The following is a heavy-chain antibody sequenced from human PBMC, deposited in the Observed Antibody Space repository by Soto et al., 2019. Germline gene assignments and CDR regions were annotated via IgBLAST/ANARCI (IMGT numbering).Heavy chain of an antibody. CDR3: ANYHASGEGSFDY. Sequence: PVGSLRLSCADSGCTFNIYGMHWGRQAPGKGLEWVAIISYDGSNQYYADPVKRRFNTSRDNSKNTRFLHMNSLRADDTAVYYCANYHASGEGSFDYWGQGTLVTVSS. CDR1: GCTFNIYG. CDR2: ISYDGSNQ. V-gene: IGHV3-30*18. D-gene: IGHD3-10*01. J-gene: IGHJ4*02.